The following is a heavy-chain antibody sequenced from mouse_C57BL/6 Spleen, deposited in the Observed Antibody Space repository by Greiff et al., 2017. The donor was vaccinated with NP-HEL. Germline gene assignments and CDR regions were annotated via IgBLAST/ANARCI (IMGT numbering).Heavy chain of an antibody. V-gene: IGHV5-4*01. D-gene: IGHD1-1*01. CDR3: ARDTTVVDGYAMDY. CDR2: ISDGGSYT. J-gene: IGHJ4*01. Sequence: EVHLVESGGGLVKPGGSLKLSCAASGFTFSSYAMSWVRQTPEKRLEWVATISDGGSYTYYPDNVKGRFTISRDNAKNNLYLQMSHLKSEDTAMYYCARDTTVVDGYAMDYWGQGTSVTVSS. CDR1: GFTFSSYA.